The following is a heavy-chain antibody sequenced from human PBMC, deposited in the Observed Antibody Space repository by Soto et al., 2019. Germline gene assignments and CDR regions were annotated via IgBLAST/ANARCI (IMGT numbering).Heavy chain of an antibody. CDR1: GGSISSGDYY. V-gene: IGHV4-30-4*01. CDR3: ARGTYSAAGGYYFDY. CDR2: IYYSGST. J-gene: IGHJ4*02. D-gene: IGHD2-15*01. Sequence: QVQLQESGPGLVKPSQTLSLTCTVPGGSISSGDYYWSWIRQPPGKGLEWIGYIYYSGSTYYNPSLKSRVTISVDTSKYQFSLKLSSVTAADTAVYYCARGTYSAAGGYYFDYWGQGTLVTVSS.